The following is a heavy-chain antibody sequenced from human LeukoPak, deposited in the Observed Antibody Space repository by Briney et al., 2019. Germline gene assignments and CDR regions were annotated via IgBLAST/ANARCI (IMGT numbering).Heavy chain of an antibody. V-gene: IGHV4-34*01. CDR1: GGSFSGYY. J-gene: IGHJ4*02. D-gene: IGHD3-10*01. CDR3: ARGEAVVRLLDY. CDR2: INHSGST. Sequence: PSETLSLTCAVYGGSFSGYYWSWIRQSPGKGLEWIGEINHSGSTNYNPSLKSRVTISVDTSKNQFSLKLSSVTAADTAVYYCARGEAVVRLLDYWGQGTLVTVSS.